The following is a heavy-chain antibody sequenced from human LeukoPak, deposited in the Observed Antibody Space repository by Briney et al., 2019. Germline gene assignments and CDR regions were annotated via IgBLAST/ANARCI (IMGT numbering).Heavy chain of an antibody. CDR2: IIPIFGTA. Sequence: ASVKVSCKASGGTFSSYAISWVRQAPGQGLESMGGIIPIFGTANYAQKFQGRVTITADESTSTAYMELSSLRSEDTAVYYCARAASPLNWFDPWGQGTLVTVSS. CDR3: ARAASPLNWFDP. J-gene: IGHJ5*02. D-gene: IGHD2-15*01. CDR1: GGTFSSYA. V-gene: IGHV1-69*01.